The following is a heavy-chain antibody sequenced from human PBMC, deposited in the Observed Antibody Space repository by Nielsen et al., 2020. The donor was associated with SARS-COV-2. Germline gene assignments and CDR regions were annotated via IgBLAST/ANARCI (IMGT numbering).Heavy chain of an antibody. J-gene: IGHJ3*02. Sequence: GGSLRLSCAASGFTFSSYGMHWVRQAPGKGLEWVAVISYDGSNKYYSDSVKGRFTISRDNSKNTLYLQMNSLRAEDTAVYYCARAGDCSSSSCYAGDAFDIWGQGTMVTVAS. D-gene: IGHD2-2*01. CDR3: ARAGDCSSSSCYAGDAFDI. CDR1: GFTFSSYG. V-gene: IGHV3-30*03. CDR2: ISYDGSNK.